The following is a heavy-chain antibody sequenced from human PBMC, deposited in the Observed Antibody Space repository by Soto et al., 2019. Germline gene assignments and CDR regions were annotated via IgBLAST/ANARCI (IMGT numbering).Heavy chain of an antibody. CDR3: ARALSRGLRWANFDY. CDR1: GFAFSGYS. Sequence: GGSLRLSCAASGFAFSGYSMNWVRQAPGKGLEWVSYISSGGSTIYYADSVKGRFTISRDNAKNSLFLQVNSLRDEDTAVYYCARALSRGLRWANFDYWGQGALVTVSS. CDR2: ISSGGSTI. D-gene: IGHD4-17*01. V-gene: IGHV3-48*02. J-gene: IGHJ4*02.